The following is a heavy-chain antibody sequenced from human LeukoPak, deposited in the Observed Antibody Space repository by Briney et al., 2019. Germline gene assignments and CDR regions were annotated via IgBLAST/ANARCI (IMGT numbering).Heavy chain of an antibody. CDR3: ARAGEAVAGPTFDY. CDR1: GFTVSSNY. CDR2: IYSGGST. J-gene: IGHJ4*02. Sequence: GGSLRLSCAASGFTVSSNYMSWVRQAPGKGLEWVSVIYSGGSTYYADSVKGRFTISRDNSKNTLYLQMNSLRAEDTAVYYCARAGEAVAGPTFDYWGQGTLVTVSS. D-gene: IGHD6-19*01. V-gene: IGHV3-53*01.